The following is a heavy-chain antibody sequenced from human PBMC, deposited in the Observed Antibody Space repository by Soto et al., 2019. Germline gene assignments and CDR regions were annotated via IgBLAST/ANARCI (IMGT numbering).Heavy chain of an antibody. CDR1: GGTFSSYA. D-gene: IGHD2-2*01. J-gene: IGHJ5*02. Sequence: AASVKVSCKASGGTFSSYAISWVRQAPGQGLEWMGGIIPIFGTANYAQKFQGRVTITADESTSTAYMELSSLRPEDTAVYYCARGQAQYCSSTNCPRDWFDPWGQGTLVTVSS. CDR2: IIPIFGTA. V-gene: IGHV1-69*13. CDR3: ARGQAQYCSSTNCPRDWFDP.